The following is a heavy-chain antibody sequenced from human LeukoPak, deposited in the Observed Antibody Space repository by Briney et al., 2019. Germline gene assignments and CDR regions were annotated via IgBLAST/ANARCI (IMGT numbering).Heavy chain of an antibody. CDR2: IYSGGST. Sequence: AGGSLRLSCAASGFTVSSNCMSWVRQAPGKGLEWVSVIYSGGSTYYADSVKGRFTISRHNSKNTLYLQMNSLRAEDTAVYYCARDYYDSSGYPNYYYGMDVWGQGTTVTVSS. CDR1: GFTVSSNC. V-gene: IGHV3-53*04. CDR3: ARDYYDSSGYPNYYYGMDV. J-gene: IGHJ6*02. D-gene: IGHD3-22*01.